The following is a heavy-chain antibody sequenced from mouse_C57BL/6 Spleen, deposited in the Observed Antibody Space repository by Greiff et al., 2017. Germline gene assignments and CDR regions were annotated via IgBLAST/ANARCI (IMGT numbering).Heavy chain of an antibody. Sequence: VQLKQSGPVLVKPGASVKMSCKASGYTFTDYYMNWVKQSHGKSLEWIGVINPYNGGTSYNQKFKGKATLTVDKSSSTAYMELNSLTSEDSAVYYCARDLGSSSMDYWGQGTSVTVSS. D-gene: IGHD1-1*01. V-gene: IGHV1-19*01. CDR3: ARDLGSSSMDY. CDR2: INPYNGGT. J-gene: IGHJ4*01. CDR1: GYTFTDYY.